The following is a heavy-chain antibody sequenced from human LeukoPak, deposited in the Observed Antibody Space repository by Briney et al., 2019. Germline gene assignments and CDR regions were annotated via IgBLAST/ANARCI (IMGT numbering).Heavy chain of an antibody. CDR1: GFTFSSYW. Sequence: GGSLRLSCAASGFTFSSYWMSWVRQAPGKGLEWVANIKQDGSEKYYVDSVKGRFTISRDNAKNSLYLQMNSLRAEDTAVYYCARMYCSGGSCYQFDYWGQGTLVTASS. D-gene: IGHD2-15*01. V-gene: IGHV3-7*01. J-gene: IGHJ4*02. CDR3: ARMYCSGGSCYQFDY. CDR2: IKQDGSEK.